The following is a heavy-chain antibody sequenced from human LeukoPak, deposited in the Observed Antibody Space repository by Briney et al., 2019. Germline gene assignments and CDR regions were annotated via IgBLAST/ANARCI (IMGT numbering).Heavy chain of an antibody. Sequence: GESLQISCKGSGYRFTSYWIGWVRQMPGKGLEWMGIIYPGDSDTRYSPSFQGQVTFSADKSISTAYLQWSSLKASDTAMYYCARRGYYYGSGSYYIDAFDIWGQGTMVTVSS. CDR1: GYRFTSYW. D-gene: IGHD3-10*01. J-gene: IGHJ3*02. CDR2: IYPGDSDT. CDR3: ARRGYYYGSGSYYIDAFDI. V-gene: IGHV5-51*01.